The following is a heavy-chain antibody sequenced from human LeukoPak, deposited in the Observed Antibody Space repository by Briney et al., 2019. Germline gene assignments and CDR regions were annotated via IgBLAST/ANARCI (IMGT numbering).Heavy chain of an antibody. D-gene: IGHD2-2*01. CDR2: IIPIFGTA. V-gene: IGHV1-69*06. J-gene: IGHJ6*04. Sequence: SVKVSCKASGGTFSSYAISWVRQAPGQGLEWMGGIIPIFGTANYAQKFQGRVTITADKSTSTAYMELSGLRSEDTAVYYCARDWSVPAATYYYYGMDVWGKGTTVTVSS. CDR1: GGTFSSYA. CDR3: ARDWSVPAATYYYYGMDV.